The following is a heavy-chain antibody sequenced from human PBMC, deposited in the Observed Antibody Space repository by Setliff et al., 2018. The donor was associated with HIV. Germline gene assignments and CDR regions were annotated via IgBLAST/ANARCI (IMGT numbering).Heavy chain of an antibody. CDR2: ISYHERDS. Sequence: PGGSLRLSCAASGFTFTTYEMNWVRQAPGKGLEWVAIISYHERDSFYADSVKGRFTISRDNSKNMLYLQMNSLRTEDTAVYYCTKPTTVVTSYYFDSWGQGTQVTVSS. V-gene: IGHV3-30*18. J-gene: IGHJ4*02. D-gene: IGHD4-17*01. CDR3: TKPTTVVTSYYFDS. CDR1: GFTFTTYE.